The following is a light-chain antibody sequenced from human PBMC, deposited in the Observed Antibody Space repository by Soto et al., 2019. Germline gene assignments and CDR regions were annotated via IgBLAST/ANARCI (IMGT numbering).Light chain of an antibody. V-gene: IGKV1-9*01. CDR1: QDMNTD. CDR2: GAS. J-gene: IGKJ5*01. Sequence: MQLSQSPSFLSASLGDRVTISCRASQDMNTDVAWYQHRPGEAPKLLIYGASTLQSGVPSRFSGSESGAVFTLTISSLQPEDFATYYCQQLYSYPITFGQGTRLEIK. CDR3: QQLYSYPIT.